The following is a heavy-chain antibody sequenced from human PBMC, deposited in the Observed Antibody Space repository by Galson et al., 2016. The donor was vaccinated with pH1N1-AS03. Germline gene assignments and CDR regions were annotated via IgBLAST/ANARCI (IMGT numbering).Heavy chain of an antibody. D-gene: IGHD6-19*01. V-gene: IGHV3-48*02. CDR3: ARGLYSSGWYLGY. Sequence: SLRLSCAASGFTFSTYTMNWVRLAPGKGLEWISYISSSSRAIYYADSVKGRFTISRDNANNALYLQMNSLRDEHTAIYYCARGLYSSGWYLGYWGQGTLVTVSS. CDR2: ISSSSRAI. CDR1: GFTFSTYT. J-gene: IGHJ4*02.